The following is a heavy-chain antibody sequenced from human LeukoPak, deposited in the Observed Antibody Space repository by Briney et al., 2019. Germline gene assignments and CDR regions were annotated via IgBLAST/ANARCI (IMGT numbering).Heavy chain of an antibody. CDR2: IKQDGSEK. V-gene: IGHV3-7*01. D-gene: IGHD2-2*01. CDR1: GFTFTGYW. CDR3: ARAPTVLVGYCSSASCQADY. Sequence: GGSLRLSCAASGFTFTGYWMSWVRQAPGKGLEWVANIKQDGSEKYYVDSVKGRFTISRDNAKNSLYLQMNSLRAEDTAVYYCARAPTVLVGYCSSASCQADYWGQGTLVTVSS. J-gene: IGHJ4*02.